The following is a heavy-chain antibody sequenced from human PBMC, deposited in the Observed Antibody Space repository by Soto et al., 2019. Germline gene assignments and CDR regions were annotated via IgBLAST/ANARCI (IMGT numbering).Heavy chain of an antibody. J-gene: IGHJ6*03. D-gene: IGHD3-10*01. CDR3: ARHPSAYYGYYYYMDV. CDR1: DGYMNSDKYY. CDR2: IYYRGST. Sequence: SETLSLACSVSDGYMNSDKYYWGWIRQPPGKGLEWIGSIYYRGSTYYNPSLKSRVTISVDTSKNQFSLKLSSVTAADTAVYYCARHPSAYYGYYYYMDVWGKGTTVTVSS. V-gene: IGHV4-39*01.